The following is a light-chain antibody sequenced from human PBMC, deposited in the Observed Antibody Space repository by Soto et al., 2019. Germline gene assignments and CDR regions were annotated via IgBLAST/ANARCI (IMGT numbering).Light chain of an antibody. J-gene: IGKJ4*01. V-gene: IGKV3-20*01. CDR2: GAS. CDR1: QSVSSSY. CDR3: QQYGSSP. Sequence: EIVLTQSPGTLSLSPGERATLSCRASQSVSSSYLAWYQQKPGQAPRLLIYGASSRATGIPARFSGSGSGTDFTLTISRLEPEDFAVDYCQQYGSSPFGGGPKVEIK.